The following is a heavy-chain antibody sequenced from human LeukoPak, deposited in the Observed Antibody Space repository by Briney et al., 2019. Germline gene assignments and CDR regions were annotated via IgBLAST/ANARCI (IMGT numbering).Heavy chain of an antibody. CDR2: IIPIFGTA. CDR3: ARDTGTTRGAFDY. J-gene: IGHJ4*02. CDR1: GGTFSSYA. Sequence: SVKVSCKASGGTFSSYAISWVRQAPGQGLEWMGGIIPIFGTANYAQKFQGRVTITTDESTSTAYMELSSLRSEDTAVYYCARDTGTTRGAFDYWGQGTLVTVSS. D-gene: IGHD1-7*01. V-gene: IGHV1-69*05.